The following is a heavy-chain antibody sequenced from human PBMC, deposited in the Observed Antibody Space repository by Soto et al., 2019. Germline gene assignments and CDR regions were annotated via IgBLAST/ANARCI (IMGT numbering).Heavy chain of an antibody. CDR3: AGGGYDFWSGHVRD. Sequence: QVQLVQSGAEVKKPGASVKVSCKASGYTFTSYAMHWVRQAPGQRLEWMGWINAGNGNTKYSQKFQGRVTITRDTSASTAYMELSSLRSEDTAVYYWAGGGYDFWSGHVRDWGQGTLVTVSS. V-gene: IGHV1-3*01. J-gene: IGHJ4*02. CDR1: GYTFTSYA. CDR2: INAGNGNT. D-gene: IGHD3-3*01.